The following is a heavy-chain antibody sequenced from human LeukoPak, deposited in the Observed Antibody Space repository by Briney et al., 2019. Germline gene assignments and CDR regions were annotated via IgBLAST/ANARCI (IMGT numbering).Heavy chain of an antibody. J-gene: IGHJ4*02. CDR3: ARDTHYYDSSGHFDY. V-gene: IGHV1-2*05. CDR1: GYTFTGYY. CDR2: INPNRGGT. Sequence: ASVKVSCKASGYTFTGYYMHWVRQAPGQGLEWMGRINPNRGGTNYAQKFQGRVTMTRDTSISTAYMELSRLRSEHTGVYYCARDTHYYDSSGHFDYWGQGTLVTVSS. D-gene: IGHD3-22*01.